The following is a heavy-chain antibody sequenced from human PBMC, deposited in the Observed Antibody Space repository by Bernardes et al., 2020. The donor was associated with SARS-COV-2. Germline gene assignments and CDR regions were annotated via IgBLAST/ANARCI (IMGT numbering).Heavy chain of an antibody. CDR3: ARDNYYDSSGYRDY. Sequence: ASVKVSCKASGYTFTGYYMHWVRQAPGQGLEWMGWINPNSGGTNYAQKFQGGVTMTRDTSISTAYMELSRLRSDDTAVYYCARDNYYDSSGYRDYWGQGTLVTVSS. J-gene: IGHJ4*02. V-gene: IGHV1-2*02. D-gene: IGHD3-22*01. CDR1: GYTFTGYY. CDR2: INPNSGGT.